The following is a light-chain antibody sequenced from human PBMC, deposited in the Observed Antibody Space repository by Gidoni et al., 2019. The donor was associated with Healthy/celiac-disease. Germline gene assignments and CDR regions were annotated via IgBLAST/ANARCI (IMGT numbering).Light chain of an antibody. CDR1: QSVSSSY. J-gene: IGKJ1*01. V-gene: IGKV3-20*01. CDR3: QQYGSSPWT. CDR2: GAS. Sequence: DIVLTQSPGTLSLSPGARATLSCRASQSVSSSYLAWHQQKPGQAPRLLIYGASSRATGIPDRFSGGGSGTDFTLTISRLEPEDFAVYYCQQYGSSPWTFXQXTKVEIK.